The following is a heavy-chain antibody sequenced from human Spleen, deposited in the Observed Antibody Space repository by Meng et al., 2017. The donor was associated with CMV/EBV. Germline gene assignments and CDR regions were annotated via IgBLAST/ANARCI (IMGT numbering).Heavy chain of an antibody. CDR2: IYPGDSDT. D-gene: IGHD3-3*01. CDR1: GYSFATHW. CDR3: ARPSSRYYDFWSGYGSSAFDI. Sequence: GESLKISCKGSGYSFATHWIGWVRQMPGKGPEWMGIIYPGDSDTRYSPSFQGQATISADKSINTAYLQWRSLKASDTAMYYCARPSSRYYDFWSGYGSSAFDIWGQGTMVTVSS. V-gene: IGHV5-51*01. J-gene: IGHJ3*02.